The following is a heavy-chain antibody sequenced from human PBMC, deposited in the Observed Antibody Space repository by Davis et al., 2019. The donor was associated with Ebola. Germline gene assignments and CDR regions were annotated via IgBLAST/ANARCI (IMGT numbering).Heavy chain of an antibody. J-gene: IGHJ4*02. CDR1: GGSIRSYY. V-gene: IGHV4-59*01. CDR3: ASDSDYGTY. CDR2: IYYSGST. Sequence: MPSETLSLTCTVPGGSIRSYYWSWIRQPPGKGLEWIGYIYYSGSTNYNPSLKSRVTISVDTSKNHFSLKLSSVTAADTAVYYCASDSDYGTYWGQGTLVTVSS. D-gene: IGHD4-17*01.